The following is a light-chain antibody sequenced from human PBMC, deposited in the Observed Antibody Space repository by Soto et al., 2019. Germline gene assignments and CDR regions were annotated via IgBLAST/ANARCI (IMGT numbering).Light chain of an antibody. Sequence: QSVLTQPASVSGSPGQSITISCTGTSSDVGAYDYVSWYQQHPDKAPKLIIFVVSNRPSGVSNRFSGSKSGNTASLTISGLQAEDEADYYCSLYTSSHTPYVFGTGTKLTVL. J-gene: IGLJ1*01. V-gene: IGLV2-14*01. CDR1: SSDVGAYDY. CDR2: VVS. CDR3: SLYTSSHTPYV.